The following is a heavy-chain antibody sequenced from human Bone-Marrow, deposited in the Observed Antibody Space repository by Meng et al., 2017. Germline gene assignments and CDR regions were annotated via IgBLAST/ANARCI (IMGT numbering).Heavy chain of an antibody. CDR2: IYHSGST. J-gene: IGHJ4*02. Sequence: SETLSLTCAVSGYSISSGYYWGWIRQPPGKGLEWIGSIYHSGSTYYNPSLKSRVTISVDTSKNQFSLKLSSVTAADTAVYYCARRVRGRLDYWGQGTLVTVSS. CDR1: GYSISSGYY. CDR3: ARRVRGRLDY. V-gene: IGHV4-38-2*01. D-gene: IGHD3-10*01.